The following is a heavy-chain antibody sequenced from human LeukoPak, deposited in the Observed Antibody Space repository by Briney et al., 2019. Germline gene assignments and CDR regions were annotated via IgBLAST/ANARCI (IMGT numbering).Heavy chain of an antibody. CDR1: GFTFSSYS. CDR3: ARVKGGDFWSGTFDY. J-gene: IGHJ4*02. CDR2: ISSSSSYI. D-gene: IGHD3-3*01. V-gene: IGHV3-21*01. Sequence: GGSLRLSCAASGFTFSSYSMNWVRQAPGKGLEWVSSISSSSSYIYYADSVKGRFTIPRDNAKNSLYLQMNSLRAEDTAVYYCARVKGGDFWSGTFDYWGQGTLVTVSS.